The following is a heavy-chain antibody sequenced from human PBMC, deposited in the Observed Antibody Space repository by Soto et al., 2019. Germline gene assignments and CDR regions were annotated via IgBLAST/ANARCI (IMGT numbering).Heavy chain of an antibody. CDR2: IIPIFGTA. V-gene: IGHV1-69*12. D-gene: IGHD2-15*01. J-gene: IGHJ5*02. CDR3: ASMGYCSGGSCYDNWFDP. CDR1: GGTFSSYA. Sequence: QVQLVQSGAEVKKPGSSVKVSCKASGGTFSSYAISWVRQAPGQGLEWMGGIIPIFGTANYAQKFQGRVTITADESTSTAYMELSSLRSEDTAVYYCASMGYCSGGSCYDNWFDPWGQGPLVTVSS.